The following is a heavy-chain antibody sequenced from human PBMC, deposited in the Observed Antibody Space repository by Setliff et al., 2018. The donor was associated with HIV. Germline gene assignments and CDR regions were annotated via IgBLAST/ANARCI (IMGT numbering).Heavy chain of an antibody. CDR3: ARDRSTYYFDY. CDR1: GGSINTYY. V-gene: IGHV4-4*07. J-gene: IGHJ4*02. CDR2: FYTSGST. Sequence: KTSETLSLTCTVSGGSINTYYWSWIRQPAGKGLEWIGRFYTSGSTNYNPSLKSRVTMSVDTSKNQFSLKLSSVTAADTAVYYCARDRSTYYFDYWGQGILVTAPQ.